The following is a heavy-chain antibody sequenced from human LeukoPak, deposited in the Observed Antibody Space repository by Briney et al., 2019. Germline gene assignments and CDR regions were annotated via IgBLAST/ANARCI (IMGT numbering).Heavy chain of an antibody. Sequence: SQTLYLTCTVAGGSISSGSYYFRWIRHPPWKGLACIGRIYTSGSTNYNPSLKSRVTISVDTSKNQFSLKLSSVTAADTAVYYCARSIVVVPAASLGGAFDIWGQGTMVTVSS. CDR1: GGSISSGSYY. J-gene: IGHJ3*02. D-gene: IGHD2-2*01. V-gene: IGHV4-61*02. CDR3: ARSIVVVPAASLGGAFDI. CDR2: IYTSGST.